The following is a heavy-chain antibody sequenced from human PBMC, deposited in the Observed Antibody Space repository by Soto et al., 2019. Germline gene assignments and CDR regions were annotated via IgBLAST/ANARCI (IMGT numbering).Heavy chain of an antibody. Sequence: QIQLVQSGAEVKKPGASLKVSCKASGYPFTGYSVGWVRQAPGQGPEWMEWISAYSGDTYYAQRFQDRLTITTDASTSTAYMDLRSLRSDDTAVYYCARPSGSYGDYAWSLKYWGQGTLVTVSS. J-gene: IGHJ4*02. D-gene: IGHD4-17*01. CDR1: GYPFTGYS. CDR2: ISAYSGDT. CDR3: ARPSGSYGDYAWSLKY. V-gene: IGHV1-18*01.